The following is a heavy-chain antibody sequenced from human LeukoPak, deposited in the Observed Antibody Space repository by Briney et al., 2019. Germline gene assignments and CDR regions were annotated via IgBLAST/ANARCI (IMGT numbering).Heavy chain of an antibody. D-gene: IGHD6-19*01. J-gene: IGHJ6*02. Sequence: ASETLSLTCTVSGGSISSYYWSWIRQPPGKGLEWIGYIYYSGSTNYNPSLKSRVTISVDTSKNQFSLKLSSVTAADTAVYYCERDPSGLWLVHGHYYGMDVWGQGTTVTVSS. CDR3: ERDPSGLWLVHGHYYGMDV. CDR2: IYYSGST. V-gene: IGHV4-59*01. CDR1: GGSISSYY.